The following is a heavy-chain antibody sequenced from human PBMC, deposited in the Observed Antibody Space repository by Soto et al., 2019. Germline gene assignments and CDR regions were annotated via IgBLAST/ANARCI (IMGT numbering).Heavy chain of an antibody. J-gene: IGHJ4*02. CDR1: GFTVSSND. V-gene: IGHV3-53*01. D-gene: IGHD1-26*01. Sequence: PGGSMRLCCAASGFTVSSNDMSWVRQAPGKGLEWVSVIYSGGSTYYADSVKGRFTIPRDNSKNTLYLQMNSLRAEDTAVYYCARAVRDIVGAIYFDYWGQGTLVTVSS. CDR2: IYSGGST. CDR3: ARAVRDIVGAIYFDY.